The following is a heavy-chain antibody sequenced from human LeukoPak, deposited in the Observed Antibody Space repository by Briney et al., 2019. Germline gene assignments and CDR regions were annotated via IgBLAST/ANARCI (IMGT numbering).Heavy chain of an antibody. D-gene: IGHD3-10*01. V-gene: IGHV3-15*01. CDR1: GFTFTNAW. J-gene: IGHJ6*03. Sequence: PGGSLRLSCAASGFTFTNAWMSWVRQAPGKGLEWVGRIKSKIDGGTTDYAAPVKGRFTISRDDSKSTLYLQMNSLRAEDTAVYYCAKDLMVRGVRQYYYMDVWGKGTTVTVSS. CDR2: IKSKIDGGTT. CDR3: AKDLMVRGVRQYYYMDV.